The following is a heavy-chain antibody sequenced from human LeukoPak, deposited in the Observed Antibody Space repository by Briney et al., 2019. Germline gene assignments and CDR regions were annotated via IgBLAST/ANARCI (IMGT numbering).Heavy chain of an antibody. CDR3: AREWYSSSLYYYYYGMDV. Sequence: SETLSLTCTVSGGSISSYLWTWIRQPPGKKLEWVGCISYGGSTNYNPSLKGRVTISVDTSKNQFSLKLSSVTAADTAVYYCAREWYSSSLYYYYYGMDVWGQGTTVTVSS. CDR2: ISYGGST. D-gene: IGHD6-13*01. CDR1: GGSISSYL. V-gene: IGHV4-59*01. J-gene: IGHJ6*02.